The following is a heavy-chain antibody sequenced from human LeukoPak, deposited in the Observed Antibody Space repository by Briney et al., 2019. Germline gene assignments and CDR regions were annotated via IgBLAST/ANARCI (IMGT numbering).Heavy chain of an antibody. J-gene: IGHJ3*02. Sequence: PSQTLSFTCTVSGGSISWGGYYWSWIRQHPGKGLGRIGYIYYSRSTYYNPSLKSRFTISVDTSKIKFSLKLTSVTAADTAVYYCARHDYGDSDAFDSCGQGTMVTASS. CDR1: GGSISWGGYY. D-gene: IGHD4-17*01. V-gene: IGHV4-31*03. CDR3: ARHDYGDSDAFDS. CDR2: IYYSRST.